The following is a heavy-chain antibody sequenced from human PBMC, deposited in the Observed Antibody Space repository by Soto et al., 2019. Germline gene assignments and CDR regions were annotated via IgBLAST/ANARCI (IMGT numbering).Heavy chain of an antibody. CDR2: IYHSGST. J-gene: IGHJ5*02. V-gene: IGHV4-4*02. CDR1: GGSSSSNKW. CDR3: ARGLTTYHRNARWFDL. Sequence: SLACALYGGSSSSNKWWSWLRQRPGKGLEWIGEIYHSGSTNYNPSLKSRVTISVDKSKNQFALKLSSVTAADTAVFYCARGLTTYHRNARWFDLWGQGPLVTV. D-gene: IGHD1-20*01.